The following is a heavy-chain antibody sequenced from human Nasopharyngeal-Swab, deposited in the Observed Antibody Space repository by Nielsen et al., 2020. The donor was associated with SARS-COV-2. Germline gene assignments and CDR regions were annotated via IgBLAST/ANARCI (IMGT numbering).Heavy chain of an antibody. CDR3: TTVKNVASAADF. CDR2: IKSKSSGETT. CDR1: GFTFSNVW. D-gene: IGHD6-13*01. Sequence: GESLKISCAASGFTFSNVWMKWVRQAPGKGPEWVARIKSKSSGETTDYTAPVKGRFTISRDDSKNMLYLQMHSLKTEDTAVYYCTTVKNVASAADFWGQGTLVTVSS. V-gene: IGHV3-15*01. J-gene: IGHJ4*02.